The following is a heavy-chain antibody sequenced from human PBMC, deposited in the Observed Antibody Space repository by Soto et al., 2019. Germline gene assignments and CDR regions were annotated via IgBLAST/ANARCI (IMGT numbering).Heavy chain of an antibody. Sequence: PSQTLSLTCAISGDSVSSNSAAWNWIRQSPSRGLEWLGRTYYRSKWYNDYAVSVKSRITINPDTSKNQFSLQLNSVTPEDTAVYYCARGGTHRITMIVVATAYFDYWGQGTLVTVSS. CDR2: TYYRSKWYN. V-gene: IGHV6-1*01. J-gene: IGHJ4*02. CDR3: ARGGTHRITMIVVATAYFDY. D-gene: IGHD3-22*01. CDR1: GDSVSSNSAA.